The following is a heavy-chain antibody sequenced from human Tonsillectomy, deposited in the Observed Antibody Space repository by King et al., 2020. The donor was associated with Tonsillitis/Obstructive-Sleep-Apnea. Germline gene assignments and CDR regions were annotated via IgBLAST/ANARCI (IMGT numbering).Heavy chain of an antibody. V-gene: IGHV3-33*01. CDR3: ARDQALGYCSSTSCSQIDY. D-gene: IGHD2-2*01. CDR2: IWVDGINK. J-gene: IGHJ4*02. CDR1: GFTFSDYS. Sequence: VQLLESGGGVVQPGRSRRLSCAAAGFTFSDYSMYWVRQAPGKGLEWVGVIWVDGINKYPADSVEGRVTISRDNSNNTLYLQMNNLRADDTAVYYCARDQALGYCSSTSCSQIDYWGQGTLVTVSS.